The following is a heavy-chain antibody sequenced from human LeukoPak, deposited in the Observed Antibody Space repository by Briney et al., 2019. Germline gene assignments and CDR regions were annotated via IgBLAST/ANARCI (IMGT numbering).Heavy chain of an antibody. J-gene: IGHJ6*02. CDR2: IYSGGST. D-gene: IGHD4-17*01. V-gene: IGHV3-66*02. Sequence: GGSLRLSCAASGFTVSSNYMSWVRQAPGKGLDWVSVIYSGGSTYYADSVKGRFTISRDNSKNTLYLQMNSLRAEDTAVYYCAREDYGDYGYYYGMDVRGQGTTVTVSS. CDR3: AREDYGDYGYYYGMDV. CDR1: GFTVSSNY.